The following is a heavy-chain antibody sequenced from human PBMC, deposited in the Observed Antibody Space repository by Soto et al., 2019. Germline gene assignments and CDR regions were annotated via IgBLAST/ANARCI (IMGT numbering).Heavy chain of an antibody. D-gene: IGHD2-2*01. Sequence: GASVKVSCKASGYTFTSYYMHWVRQAPGQGLEWMGIINPSGGSTSYAQKFQGRVTMTKDTSTDTAYMELSSLRSEDTAVYYCATVDQYCSSTSCGYYMDVWGKGTTVTVSS. J-gene: IGHJ6*03. CDR2: INPSGGST. CDR1: GYTFTSYY. V-gene: IGHV1-46*01. CDR3: ATVDQYCSSTSCGYYMDV.